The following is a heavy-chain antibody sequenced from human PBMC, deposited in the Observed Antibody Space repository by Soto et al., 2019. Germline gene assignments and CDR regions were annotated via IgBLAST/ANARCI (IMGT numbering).Heavy chain of an antibody. Sequence: VHLVESGGGVVQPGRSLRLSCAVSGFTFDNYGMNWVRQAPGKGLEWVASIWYDGSKSYYGESVEGRFSIARDNSKDTLYLQMSSLRAEDTAVYYCARTNDAYGGAFDFWGRGTTVTVSP. CDR3: ARTNDAYGGAFDF. CDR1: GFTFDNYG. D-gene: IGHD3-16*01. J-gene: IGHJ3*01. V-gene: IGHV3-33*01. CDR2: IWYDGSKS.